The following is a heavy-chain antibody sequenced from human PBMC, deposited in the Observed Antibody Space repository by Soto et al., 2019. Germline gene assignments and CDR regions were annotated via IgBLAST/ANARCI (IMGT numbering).Heavy chain of an antibody. CDR1: GYSFTSYW. CDR2: IDPSDSYT. CDR3: AGLPIVVVPAAYYGMDV. Sequence: PVASLRISCKGSGYSFTSYWISWVRQMPGKGLEWMGRIDPSDSYTNYSPSFQGHVTISADKSISTAYLQWSSLKASDTAMYYCAGLPIVVVPAAYYGMDVWGQGTTVTVSS. D-gene: IGHD2-2*01. J-gene: IGHJ6*02. V-gene: IGHV5-10-1*01.